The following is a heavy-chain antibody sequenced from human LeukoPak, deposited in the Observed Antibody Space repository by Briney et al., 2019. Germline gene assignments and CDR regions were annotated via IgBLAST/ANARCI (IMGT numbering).Heavy chain of an antibody. CDR2: MNPNSGNT. CDR1: GYTFTSYD. V-gene: IGHV1-8*01. Sequence: ASVKVSCKASGYTFTSYDINWVRQATGQGLEWMGCMNPNSGNTGYAQKFQGRVTMTRNTSISTAYMELSSLRSEDTAVYYCARGGSLLWFGGYYYYGMDVWGQGTTVTVSS. D-gene: IGHD3-10*01. J-gene: IGHJ6*02. CDR3: ARGGSLLWFGGYYYYGMDV.